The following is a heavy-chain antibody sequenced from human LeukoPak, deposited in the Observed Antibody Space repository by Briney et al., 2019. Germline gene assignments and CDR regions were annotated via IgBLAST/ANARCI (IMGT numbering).Heavy chain of an antibody. CDR3: ARAHGDSSGYYQIDYYYGMDV. CDR2: IYYSGST. Sequence: SETLSLACTVSGGSISSGDYYWGRLRQPPGKGLEWFGYIYYSGSTYYNPSLKSRVTISVDTSKNQFSLKLSSVTAADTAVYYCARAHGDSSGYYQIDYYYGMDVWGQGTTVTVSS. J-gene: IGHJ6*02. CDR1: GGSISSGDYY. V-gene: IGHV4-30-4*01. D-gene: IGHD3-22*01.